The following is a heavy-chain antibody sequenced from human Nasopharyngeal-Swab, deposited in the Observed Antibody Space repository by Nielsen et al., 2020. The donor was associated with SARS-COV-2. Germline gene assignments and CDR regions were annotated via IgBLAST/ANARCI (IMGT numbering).Heavy chain of an antibody. Sequence: GGSLRLSCAASGFTFDDYAVHWVRQAPGKGLEWVSGISWNSGSIGYADSVKGRFTISRDNAKNSLYLQMNSLRAEDTALYYCAKDSSPAAADYYYMDVWGKGTTVTVSS. J-gene: IGHJ6*03. D-gene: IGHD2-2*01. CDR2: ISWNSGSI. CDR3: AKDSSPAAADYYYMDV. CDR1: GFTFDDYA. V-gene: IGHV3-9*01.